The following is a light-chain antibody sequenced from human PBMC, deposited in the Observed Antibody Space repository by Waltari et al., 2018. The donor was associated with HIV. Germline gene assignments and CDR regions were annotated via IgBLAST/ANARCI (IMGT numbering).Light chain of an antibody. CDR2: GAS. CDR1: QSVSSGY. J-gene: IGKJ4*01. CDR3: QQYDNLPT. Sequence: EIVLTQSPGALSLSPGERATLSCRASQSVSSGYLAWYQQKPGQAPRILIYGASSRATGVPDRFSGSGSGTDFTLTISRLEPEDFAVYYCQQYDNLPTFGGGTKVEI. V-gene: IGKV3-20*01.